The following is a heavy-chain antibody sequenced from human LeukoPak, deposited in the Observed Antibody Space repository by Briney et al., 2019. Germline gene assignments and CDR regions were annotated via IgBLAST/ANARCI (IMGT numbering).Heavy chain of an antibody. Sequence: GRSLRLSCAASGFTFSSYAMHWVRQAPGKGLEWVAVISYDGSNKYYADSVKGRFTISRDNSKNTLYLQMNSLRAEDTAVYYCARDLVSYYDSSGYLDYWGQGTLVTVSS. V-gene: IGHV3-30-3*01. CDR3: ARDLVSYYDSSGYLDY. CDR1: GFTFSSYA. CDR2: ISYDGSNK. D-gene: IGHD3-22*01. J-gene: IGHJ4*02.